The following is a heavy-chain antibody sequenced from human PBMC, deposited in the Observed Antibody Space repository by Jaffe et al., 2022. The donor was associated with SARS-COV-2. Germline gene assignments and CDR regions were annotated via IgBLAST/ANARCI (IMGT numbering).Heavy chain of an antibody. Sequence: QVQLVESGGGVVQPGRSLRLSCAASGFTFSSYAMHWVRQAPGKGLEWVAVISYDGSNKYYADSVKGRFTISRDNSKNTLYLQMNSLRAEDTAVYYCARDLRHRSFDYWGQGTLVTVSS. D-gene: IGHD3-9*01. CDR1: GFTFSSYA. CDR2: ISYDGSNK. CDR3: ARDLRHRSFDY. V-gene: IGHV3-30-3*01. J-gene: IGHJ4*02.